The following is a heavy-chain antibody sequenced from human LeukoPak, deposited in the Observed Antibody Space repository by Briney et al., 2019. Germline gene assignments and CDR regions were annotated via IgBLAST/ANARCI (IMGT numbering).Heavy chain of an antibody. V-gene: IGHV4-34*01. CDR1: GGSFSGYY. D-gene: IGHD4-17*01. CDR3: ARHFPSYGDYVLPDY. CDR2: INHSGST. J-gene: IGHJ4*02. Sequence: SSETLSLTCAVYGGSFSGYYWSWIRQPPGKGLEWIGEINHSGSTNYKPSLKSRVTISVDTSKNQFSLKLSSVTAADTAVYYCARHFPSYGDYVLPDYWGQGTLVTVSS.